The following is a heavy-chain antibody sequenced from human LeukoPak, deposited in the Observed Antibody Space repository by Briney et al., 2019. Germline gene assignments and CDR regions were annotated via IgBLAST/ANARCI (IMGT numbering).Heavy chain of an antibody. D-gene: IGHD1-1*01. V-gene: IGHV1-8*01. CDR2: MNPNSGNT. CDR3: ARGPNWNAGIYYPDY. J-gene: IGHJ4*02. CDR1: GYTFTSYD. Sequence: ASVKVSCKASGYTFTSYDINWVRQATGQGLEWMGWMNPNSGNTGYAQKFQGRVTMTRDTSISTAYMELSSLRSEDTAVYYCARGPNWNAGIYYPDYWGQGTLVTVSS.